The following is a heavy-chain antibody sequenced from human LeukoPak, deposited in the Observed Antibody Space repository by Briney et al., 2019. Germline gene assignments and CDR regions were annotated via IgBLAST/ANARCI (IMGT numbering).Heavy chain of an antibody. D-gene: IGHD6-25*01. J-gene: IGHJ4*02. V-gene: IGHV3-49*04. CDR1: GFTFGDYA. CDR2: IRSKAYGGTT. CDR3: TREPSRGAAADLFDY. Sequence: PGRSLRLSCTASGFTFGDYAMSWVRQAPGKGLEWVGFIRSKAYGGTTEYAASVKGRFTISRDDSKSIAYLQMNSLKTEDTAVYYCTREPSRGAAADLFDYWGQGTLVTVSS.